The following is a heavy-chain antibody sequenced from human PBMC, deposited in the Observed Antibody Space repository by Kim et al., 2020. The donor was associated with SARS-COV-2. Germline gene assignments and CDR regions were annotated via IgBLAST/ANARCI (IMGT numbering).Heavy chain of an antibody. D-gene: IGHD5-12*01. Sequence: GGSLRLSCAASGFTVSSNYMSWVRQAPGKGLEWVSVIYSGGSTYYADSVKGRFTISRDNSKNTLYLQMNSLRAEDTAVYYCARDRGGYGWSRAGYYYYGMGVWGQGTTVTVSS. CDR1: GFTVSSNY. CDR3: ARDRGGYGWSRAGYYYYGMGV. V-gene: IGHV3-53*01. J-gene: IGHJ6*02. CDR2: IYSGGST.